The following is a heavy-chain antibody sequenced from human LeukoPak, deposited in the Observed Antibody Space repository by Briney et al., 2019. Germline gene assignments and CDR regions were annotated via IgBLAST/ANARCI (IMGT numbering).Heavy chain of an antibody. D-gene: IGHD6-6*01. Sequence: GGSLRLSCAASGFTFSSYAMHWVRQAPGKGLEWVAVISYDGSNKYYADSVKGRFTISRDNAKNSPYLQMNSLRAEDTAVYYCARQYSYAFDIWGQGTMVTVSS. CDR1: GFTFSSYA. V-gene: IGHV3-30-3*01. CDR3: ARQYSYAFDI. CDR2: ISYDGSNK. J-gene: IGHJ3*02.